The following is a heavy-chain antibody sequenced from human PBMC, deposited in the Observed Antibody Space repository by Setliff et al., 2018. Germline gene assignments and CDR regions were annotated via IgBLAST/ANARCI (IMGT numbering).Heavy chain of an antibody. Sequence: GGSLRLSCAASGFTFSDYYMSWIRQAPGKGLEWVSYISSSGSTIYYADSVKGRFTISRDNAKNSLYLQMNSLRAEDTAVYYCARVSQWLLHAFDIWGQGTMVTVSS. CDR2: ISSSGSTI. CDR1: GFTFSDYY. V-gene: IGHV3-11*04. J-gene: IGHJ3*02. D-gene: IGHD1-26*01. CDR3: ARVSQWLLHAFDI.